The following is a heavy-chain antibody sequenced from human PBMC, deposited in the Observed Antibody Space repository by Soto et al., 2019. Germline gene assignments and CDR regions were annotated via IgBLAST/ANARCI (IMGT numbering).Heavy chain of an antibody. Sequence: GGSLRLSCAASGFTFSSYGMHWVRQAPGKGLEWVAVIWYDGSNKYYADSVKGRFTISRDNSKNTLYLQMNSLRAEDTAVYYCARVLRHGSGSYYNFYYFDYWGQGTLVTVSS. CDR3: ARVLRHGSGSYYNFYYFDY. D-gene: IGHD3-10*01. CDR2: IWYDGSNK. V-gene: IGHV3-33*01. J-gene: IGHJ4*02. CDR1: GFTFSSYG.